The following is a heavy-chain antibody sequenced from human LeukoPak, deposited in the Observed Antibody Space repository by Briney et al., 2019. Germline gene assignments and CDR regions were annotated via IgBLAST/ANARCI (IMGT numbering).Heavy chain of an antibody. CDR1: GYSFTSYW. D-gene: IGHD2-2*01. CDR3: ARLVVVPAAIAYYYYYMDV. CDR2: IYPGDSDT. V-gene: IGHV5-51*01. J-gene: IGHJ6*03. Sequence: PGESLKISCKGSGYSFTSYWIGWVRQMPGKGLEWMGIIYPGDSDTRYSPSFQGQVTISADKSISTAYLQWSSLKASDTAMYYCARLVVVPAAIAYYYYYMDVWGKGTTVTVSS.